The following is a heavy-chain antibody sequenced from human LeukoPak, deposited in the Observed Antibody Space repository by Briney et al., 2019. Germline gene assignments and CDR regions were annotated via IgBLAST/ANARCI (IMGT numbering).Heavy chain of an antibody. CDR1: GGTFSSYA. CDR3: ARGGYYTSDAFDI. V-gene: IGHV1-69*04. D-gene: IGHD3-3*01. CDR2: IIPILGIA. J-gene: IGHJ3*02. Sequence: ASVKVSCKASGGTFSSYAISWVRQAPGQGLEWMGRIIPILGIANYAQKFQGRVTMTRNTSISTAYMELSSLRSEDTAVYYCARGGYYTSDAFDIWGQGTMVTVSS.